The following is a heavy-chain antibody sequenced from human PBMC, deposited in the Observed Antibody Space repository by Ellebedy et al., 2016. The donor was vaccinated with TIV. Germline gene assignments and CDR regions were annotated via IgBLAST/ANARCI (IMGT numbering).Heavy chain of an antibody. CDR2: ISWDGGST. CDR1: GFTFDDYT. Sequence: GGSLRLSCAASGFTFDDYTMHWVRQAPGKGLEWVSLISWDGGSTYYADSVKGRFTISRDNAKNTLYRQMNSLRAEDTAVYYCARGYLGIDFWGQGTLVTVSS. D-gene: IGHD1-26*01. J-gene: IGHJ4*02. V-gene: IGHV3-43*01. CDR3: ARGYLGIDF.